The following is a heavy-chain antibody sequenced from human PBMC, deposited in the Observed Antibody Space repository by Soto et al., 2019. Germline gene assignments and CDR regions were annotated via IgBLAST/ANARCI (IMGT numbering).Heavy chain of an antibody. CDR3: ARGFHDYGELHSEYFQH. J-gene: IGHJ1*01. CDR2: INHSGST. Sequence: SETLFLTCAVYGGSFSGYYWSWIRQPPGKGLEWIGEINHSGSTNYNPSLKSRVTISVDTSKNQFSLKLSSVTAADTAVYYCARGFHDYGELHSEYFQHWGQGTLVTVSS. D-gene: IGHD4-17*01. CDR1: GGSFSGYY. V-gene: IGHV4-34*01.